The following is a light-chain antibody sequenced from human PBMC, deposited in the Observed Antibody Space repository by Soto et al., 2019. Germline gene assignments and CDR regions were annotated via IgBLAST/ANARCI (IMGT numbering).Light chain of an antibody. Sequence: QSALTQPASVSGSPEQSITISCTGTSSDVGNYNLVSWYQQHPGKAPKLIIYDDSKRPSGVSNRFSGSKSGNTASLTISGLQAEDEADYYCCSYAASSTYVFGTGTKLTVL. J-gene: IGLJ1*01. CDR3: CSYAASSTYV. CDR2: DDS. CDR1: SSDVGNYNL. V-gene: IGLV2-23*01.